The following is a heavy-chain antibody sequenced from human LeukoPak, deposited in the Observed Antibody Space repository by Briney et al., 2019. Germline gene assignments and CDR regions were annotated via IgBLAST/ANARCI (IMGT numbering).Heavy chain of an antibody. J-gene: IGHJ4*02. CDR2: ISAYNGNT. D-gene: IGHD6-19*01. CDR3: ARVGSGWTVYYFDY. V-gene: IGHV1-18*01. Sequence: ASAKVSCKASGYTFTSYGISWVRQAPGQGLEWMGWISAYNGNTNYAQKLQGRVTMTTDTSTSTAYMELRSLRSDDTAVYYCARVGSGWTVYYFDYWGQGTLVTVSS. CDR1: GYTFTSYG.